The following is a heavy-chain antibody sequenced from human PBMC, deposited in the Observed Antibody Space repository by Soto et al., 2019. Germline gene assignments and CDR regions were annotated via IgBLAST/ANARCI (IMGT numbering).Heavy chain of an antibody. CDR3: AKGLHGGWSFDY. Sequence: GGSLRLSCAASGLTFSSYAMSWVRQAPGKGLEWVSAISGSGDTTYYADSVKGRFTISRDNSKNTLYLQMNSLRAEDTAVYYCAKGLHGGWSFDYWGQGTLVTVSS. D-gene: IGHD6-19*01. J-gene: IGHJ4*02. CDR2: ISGSGDTT. CDR1: GLTFSSYA. V-gene: IGHV3-23*01.